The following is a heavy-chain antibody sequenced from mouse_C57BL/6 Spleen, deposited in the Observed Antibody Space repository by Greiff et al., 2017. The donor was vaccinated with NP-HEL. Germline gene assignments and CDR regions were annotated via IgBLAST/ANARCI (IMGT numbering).Heavy chain of an antibody. V-gene: IGHV1-15*01. Sequence: VQLQQSGAELVRPGASVTLSCKASGYTFTDYEMHWVKQTPVHGLEWIGAIDPETGGTAYNQKFKGKAILTADKSSSTAYMELRSLTSEDSAVYYCNGNYVSGTWFAYWGQGTLVTVSA. D-gene: IGHD2-1*01. CDR3: NGNYVSGTWFAY. J-gene: IGHJ3*01. CDR2: IDPETGGT. CDR1: GYTFTDYE.